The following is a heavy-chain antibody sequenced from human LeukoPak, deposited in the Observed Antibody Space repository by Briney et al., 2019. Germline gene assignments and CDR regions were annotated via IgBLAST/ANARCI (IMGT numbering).Heavy chain of an antibody. D-gene: IGHD3-22*01. CDR1: GGSISSYY. V-gene: IGHV3-23*01. Sequence: ETLSLTCTVSGGSISSYYWSWVRQAPGKGLEWVSAISGSGGSTYYADSVKGRFTISRDNSKNTLYLQMNSLRAEDTAVYYCAKDYYYDSSGPGGAFDIWGQGTMVTVSS. CDR3: AKDYYYDSSGPGGAFDI. J-gene: IGHJ3*02. CDR2: ISGSGGST.